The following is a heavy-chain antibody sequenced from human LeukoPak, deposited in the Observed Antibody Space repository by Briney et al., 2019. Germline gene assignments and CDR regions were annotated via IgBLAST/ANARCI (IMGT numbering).Heavy chain of an antibody. CDR1: GGTFSSYA. Sequence: ASVKVSCKASGGTFSSYAISWVRQAPGQGLEWMGGIIPIFGTANYAQKFQGRVTITADESTSTAYMELSSLRSEDTAVYYCARDLVVVAAARPGGWFDPWGQGTLVTVSS. CDR2: IIPIFGTA. D-gene: IGHD2-15*01. CDR3: ARDLVVVAAARPGGWFDP. J-gene: IGHJ5*02. V-gene: IGHV1-69*01.